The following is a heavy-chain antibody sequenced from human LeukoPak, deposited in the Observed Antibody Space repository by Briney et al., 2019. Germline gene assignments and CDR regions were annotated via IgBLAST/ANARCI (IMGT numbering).Heavy chain of an antibody. J-gene: IGHJ6*03. D-gene: IGHD4-11*01. V-gene: IGHV3-21*01. CDR3: AKAHSNSIYYYYMDV. CDR2: ISSSSGYI. Sequence: GGSLRLSCEASGFTFSSYSMNWVRQAPGKGLEWVSSISSSSGYIYYADSVKGRFTISRDNSKNTLYLQMNSLRAEDTAVYYCAKAHSNSIYYYYMDVWGKGTTVTVSS. CDR1: GFTFSSYS.